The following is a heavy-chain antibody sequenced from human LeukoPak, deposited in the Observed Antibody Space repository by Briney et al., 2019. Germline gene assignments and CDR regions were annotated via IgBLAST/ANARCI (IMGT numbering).Heavy chain of an antibody. V-gene: IGHV3-48*01. CDR1: GFTFSSFS. CDR2: ISSSSDTI. D-gene: IGHD6-13*01. Sequence: GGSLRLSCAASGFTFSSFSMNWVRQAPGKGLEWVSYISSSSDTIYYAGSVKGRFTISRDNAKNSLYLQMNSLRAEDTAVYYCARATHTYSSSWYVYYYYYYMDVWGKGTTVTISS. J-gene: IGHJ6*03. CDR3: ARATHTYSSSWYVYYYYYYMDV.